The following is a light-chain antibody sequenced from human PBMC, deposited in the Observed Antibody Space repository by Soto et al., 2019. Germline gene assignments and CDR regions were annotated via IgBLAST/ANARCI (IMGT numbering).Light chain of an antibody. CDR3: QQYGASSFT. V-gene: IGKV3-20*01. J-gene: IGKJ3*01. Sequence: LTQSPGTLSLSPGDRVTLSCRASHNVHANFLAWYQQKPGQAPRLLIYAAATRATGIPDRFSGSGSGTEFSLTISNLEPEDFAVYYCQQYGASSFTFGPGTTVDIK. CDR2: AAA. CDR1: HNVHANF.